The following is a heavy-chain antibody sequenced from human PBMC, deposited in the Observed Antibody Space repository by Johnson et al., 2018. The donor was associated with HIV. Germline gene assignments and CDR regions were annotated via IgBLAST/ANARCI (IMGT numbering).Heavy chain of an antibody. V-gene: IGHV3-66*01. D-gene: IGHD6-13*01. J-gene: IGHJ3*02. CDR3: ARDGESQQLPLGDALDI. Sequence: VQLVESGGGLVQSGGSLRLSCGASGFTVSSNYMNWVRQAPGKVLEWVSVIYSGGNTYYADSVKGRFTISRDNSKNTLYLQMNSLRAEDTAVYYWARDGESQQLPLGDALDIWGQGTMVTVSS. CDR1: GFTVSSNY. CDR2: IYSGGNT.